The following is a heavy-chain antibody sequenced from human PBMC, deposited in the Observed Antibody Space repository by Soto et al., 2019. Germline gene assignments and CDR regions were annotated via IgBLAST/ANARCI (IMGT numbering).Heavy chain of an antibody. CDR1: GYTFTNYG. V-gene: IGHV1-18*01. CDR3: ASSYYGSGTPYYYGMDV. Sequence: QVQLVQSGAEVKKPGASVKVSCKASGYTFTNYGITWVRQAPGQGLEWMGWISAYNGNTNYAQKLQGRVTMTTDTSKTTAYMELRSLSSDDTAVYYCASSYYGSGTPYYYGMDVWGQGTTVTVSS. CDR2: ISAYNGNT. D-gene: IGHD3-10*01. J-gene: IGHJ6*02.